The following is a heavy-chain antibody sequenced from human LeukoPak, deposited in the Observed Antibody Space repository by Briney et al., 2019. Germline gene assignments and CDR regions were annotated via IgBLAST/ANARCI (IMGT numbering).Heavy chain of an antibody. J-gene: IGHJ3*02. CDR1: GGSFSGYY. D-gene: IGHD1-26*01. CDR2: INHSGST. V-gene: IGHV4-34*01. CDR3: ARRVGATRGNAFDI. Sequence: SETLSLTCAVYGGSFSGYYWSWIRQPPGKGLEWIGEINHSGSTNYNPSLKSRVTISVDTSKNQFSLKLSSVTAADTAVYYCARRVGATRGNAFDIWGQGTMVTVSS.